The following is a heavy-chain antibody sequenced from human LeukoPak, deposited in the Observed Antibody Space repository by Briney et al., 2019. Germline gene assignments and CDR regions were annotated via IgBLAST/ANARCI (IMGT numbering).Heavy chain of an antibody. CDR2: ISYDGSNK. CDR1: GLTFSSYG. D-gene: IGHD6-19*01. CDR3: AKRQWRGMDV. Sequence: GGSLRLSCAASGLTFSSYGMHWVRQAPGKGLEWVAVISYDGSNKYYADSVKGRFTISRDNSKNTLYLQMNSLRAEDTAVYYCAKRQWRGMDVWGQGTTVTVSS. J-gene: IGHJ6*02. V-gene: IGHV3-30*18.